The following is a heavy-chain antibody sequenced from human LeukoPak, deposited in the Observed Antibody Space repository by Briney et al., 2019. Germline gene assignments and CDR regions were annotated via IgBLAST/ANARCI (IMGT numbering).Heavy chain of an antibody. D-gene: IGHD2-21*02. CDR2: INHSGST. Sequence: SETLSLTCAVYGGSFSGYYWSWIRQPPGKGLEWIGEINHSGSTNYNPSLKSRVTISVDTSKSQFSLKLSSVTAADTAVYYCARDGRVGDFTWGQETRVTVSS. J-gene: IGHJ4*02. CDR1: GGSFSGYY. CDR3: ARDGRVGDFT. V-gene: IGHV4-34*01.